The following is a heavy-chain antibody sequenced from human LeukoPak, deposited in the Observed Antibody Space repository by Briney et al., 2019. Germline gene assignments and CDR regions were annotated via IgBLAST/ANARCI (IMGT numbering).Heavy chain of an antibody. CDR1: GGTFSSYA. CDR3: ARAYDSSGYFAYFDY. J-gene: IGHJ4*02. D-gene: IGHD3-22*01. Sequence: RASVKVSCKASGGTFSSYAISLVRQAPGQGLEWMGRIIPIFGTANYAQKFQGRVTITTDESTSTAYMELSSLRSEDTAVYYCARAYDSSGYFAYFDYWGQGTLVTVSS. V-gene: IGHV1-69*05. CDR2: IIPIFGTA.